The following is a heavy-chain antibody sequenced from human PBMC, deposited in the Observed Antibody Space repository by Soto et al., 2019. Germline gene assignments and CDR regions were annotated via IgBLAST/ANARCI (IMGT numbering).Heavy chain of an antibody. CDR1: GFSLSTHGVG. J-gene: IGHJ5*01. Sequence: SGPTLVNPTQTLTLTCTFSGFSLSTHGVGVGWVRQPAGKALEWLALIYWDDDKRYSASLNSRLTITKETSKNQVVLTMTNMDPVDTATYYCAHAMLYCTGGSCSTWFDSWG. CDR3: AHAMLYCTGGSCSTWFDS. V-gene: IGHV2-5*02. CDR2: IYWDDDK. D-gene: IGHD2-15*01.